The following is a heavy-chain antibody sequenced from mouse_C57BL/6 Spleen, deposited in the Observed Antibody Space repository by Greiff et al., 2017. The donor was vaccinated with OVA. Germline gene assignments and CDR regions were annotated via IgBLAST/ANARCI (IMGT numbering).Heavy chain of an antibody. CDR2: ISSGSNTI. V-gene: IGHV5-17*01. Sequence: EVQVVESGGGLVKPGGSLKLSCAASGFTFSDYGMHWVRQAPEKGLEWVAYISSGSNTIYYADTVKGRFTMSRDKAKNTLFLQMASLRSEDTAMYYCARSNYRAWFAYWGQGTLVTVSA. CDR3: ARSNYRAWFAY. CDR1: GFTFSDYG. D-gene: IGHD2-5*01. J-gene: IGHJ3*01.